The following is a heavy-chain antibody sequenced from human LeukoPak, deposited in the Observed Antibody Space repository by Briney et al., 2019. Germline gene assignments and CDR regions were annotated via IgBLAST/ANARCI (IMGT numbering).Heavy chain of an antibody. Sequence: GGSLRLSCAASGFTFSSYAMYWVRQAPGKGLEWVAVISYDGSNKYYADSVKGRFTISRDNAKNSLYLQMNSLRAEDTAVYYCARDVGATNWGQGTLVTVSS. CDR2: ISYDGSNK. V-gene: IGHV3-30-3*01. D-gene: IGHD1-26*01. J-gene: IGHJ4*02. CDR1: GFTFSSYA. CDR3: ARDVGATN.